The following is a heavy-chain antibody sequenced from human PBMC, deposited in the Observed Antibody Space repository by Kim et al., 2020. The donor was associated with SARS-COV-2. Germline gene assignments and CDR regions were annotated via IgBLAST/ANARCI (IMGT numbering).Heavy chain of an antibody. D-gene: IGHD2-15*01. V-gene: IGHV1-46*01. J-gene: IGHJ5*01. CDR1: GYTFTNYY. CDR3: ARREGYCSGGSCYGGDWFD. CDR2: IIPSGGST. Sequence: ASVKVSCKASGYTFTNYYMHWVRQAPGQGLEWMGIIIPSGGSTTYAQKFQGRVIMTRDTSTSTAYMELSSLRSEDTAVYYCARREGYCSGGSCYGGDWFD.